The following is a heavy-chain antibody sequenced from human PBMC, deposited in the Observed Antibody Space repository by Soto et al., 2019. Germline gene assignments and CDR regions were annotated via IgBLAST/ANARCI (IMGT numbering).Heavy chain of an antibody. CDR1: GYSFTSYW. V-gene: IGHV5-10-1*01. J-gene: IGHJ6*02. CDR3: ARDPHRGWSDSWGMDV. D-gene: IGHD6-19*01. Sequence: LGESLKISCKGSGYSFTSYWISWVRQMPGRGLEWMGRIDPSDSYTNYSPSFQGHVTISADKSISTAYLQWSSLKASGTAMYYCARDPHRGWSDSWGMDVWGQGTTVTVSS. CDR2: IDPSDSYT.